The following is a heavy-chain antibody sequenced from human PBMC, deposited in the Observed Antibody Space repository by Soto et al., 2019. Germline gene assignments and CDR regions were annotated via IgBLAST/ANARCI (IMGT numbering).Heavy chain of an antibody. Sequence: ASVKVSCKASGYTFTGYYMHWVRQAPGQGLEWMGWINPNSGGTNYAQKFQGWVTMTRDTSISTAYMELSRLRSDDTAVYYCAATTGAYSSSSYYYGMDVWGQGTTVTVSS. CDR3: AATTGAYSSSSYYYGMDV. J-gene: IGHJ6*02. D-gene: IGHD6-6*01. CDR1: GYTFTGYY. CDR2: INPNSGGT. V-gene: IGHV1-2*04.